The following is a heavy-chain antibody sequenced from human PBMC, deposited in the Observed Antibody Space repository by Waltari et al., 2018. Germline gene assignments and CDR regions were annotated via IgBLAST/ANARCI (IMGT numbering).Heavy chain of an antibody. J-gene: IGHJ6*02. D-gene: IGHD3-3*01. CDR3: ARSITIFGVVTSYYYGMDV. Sequence: QLQLQESGPGLVKPSETLSLTCTVSGGSISSSSYYWGWIRQPPGKGLEWIGSIYYSGRTYYNPSLKSRVTISVDTSKNQFSRKLSSVTAADTAVYYCARSITIFGVVTSYYYGMDVWGQGTTVTVSS. CDR2: IYYSGRT. V-gene: IGHV4-39*01. CDR1: GGSISSSSYY.